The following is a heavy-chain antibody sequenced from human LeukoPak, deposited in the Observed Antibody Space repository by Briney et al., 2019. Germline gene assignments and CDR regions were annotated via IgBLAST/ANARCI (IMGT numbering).Heavy chain of an antibody. J-gene: IGHJ4*02. CDR1: GFTFSIYA. CDR2: ISGSRGST. CDR3: AKRRYDSSGHFDS. D-gene: IGHD3-22*01. Sequence: GGSLRLSCAASGFTFSIYAMSWVRQAPGKGLEWVSAISGSRGSTYYADSVKGRFTISKDNSKNTLYMRMSSLRAEDTAVYYCAKRRYDSSGHFDSWGQGTLVTVSS. V-gene: IGHV3-23*01.